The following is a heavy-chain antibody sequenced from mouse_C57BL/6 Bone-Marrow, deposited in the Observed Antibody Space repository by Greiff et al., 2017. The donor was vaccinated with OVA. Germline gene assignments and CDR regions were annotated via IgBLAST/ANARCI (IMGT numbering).Heavy chain of an antibody. D-gene: IGHD3-2*02. CDR1: GYTFTSYT. Sequence: QVQLQQSGAELARPGASVKMSCKASGYTFTSYTMHWVKQRPGQGLEWIGYINPSSGYTKYNQKFKDKATLTADKSSSTAYMQLSSLTSEVSAVYYCARGTAQATWFAYWGQGTLVTVSA. J-gene: IGHJ3*01. V-gene: IGHV1-4*01. CDR3: ARGTAQATWFAY. CDR2: INPSSGYT.